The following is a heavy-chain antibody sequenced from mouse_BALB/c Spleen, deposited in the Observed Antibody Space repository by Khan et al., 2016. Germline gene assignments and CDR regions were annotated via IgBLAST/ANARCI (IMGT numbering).Heavy chain of an antibody. CDR2: IDPANGNT. Sequence: VQLKESGAELVKPGASVKLSCTASGFNIKDTYMHWVKQRPEQGLEWIGRIDPANGNTKYDLKFQGKAPITADPSSNTAYLQLSSLTSEDTAVYYCARICDGYYGFAYWGQGTLVTVSA. J-gene: IGHJ3*01. V-gene: IGHV14-3*02. D-gene: IGHD2-3*01. CDR1: GFNIKDTY. CDR3: ARICDGYYGFAY.